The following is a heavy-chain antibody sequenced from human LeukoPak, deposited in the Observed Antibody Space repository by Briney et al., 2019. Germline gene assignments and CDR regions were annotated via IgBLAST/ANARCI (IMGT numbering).Heavy chain of an antibody. CDR1: GGSFSGYY. J-gene: IGHJ5*02. Sequence: SETLSITCAVYGGSFSGYYWSWIRQPPGKGLEWIGEINHSGSTNYNPSLKSRVTISVDTSKNQFSLKLSSVTAADTAVYYCARAGMNYGSGSPSLNWFDPWGQGTLVTVSS. V-gene: IGHV4-34*01. CDR2: INHSGST. D-gene: IGHD3-10*01. CDR3: ARAGMNYGSGSPSLNWFDP.